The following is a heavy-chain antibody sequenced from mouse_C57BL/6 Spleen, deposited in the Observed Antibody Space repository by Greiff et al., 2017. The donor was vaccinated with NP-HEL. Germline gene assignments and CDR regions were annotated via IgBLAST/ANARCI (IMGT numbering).Heavy chain of an antibody. CDR3: ATGSTMVTTGAY. CDR2: IHPSDSDT. D-gene: IGHD2-2*01. CDR1: GYTFTSYW. Sequence: VQLQQPGAELVKPGASVKVSCKASGYTFTSYWMHWVKQRPGQGLEWIGRIHPSDSDTNYNQKFKGKATLTVDKSSSTAYMQLSSLTSEDSAVYYCATGSTMVTTGAYWGQGTLVTVSA. V-gene: IGHV1-74*01. J-gene: IGHJ3*01.